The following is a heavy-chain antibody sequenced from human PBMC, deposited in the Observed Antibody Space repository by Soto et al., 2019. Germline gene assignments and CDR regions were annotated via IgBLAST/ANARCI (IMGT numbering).Heavy chain of an antibody. D-gene: IGHD5-18*01. V-gene: IGHV1-2*04. CDR3: ARGSLREKTWIQLWLPDDYFDY. CDR2: INPNSGGT. CDR1: GYTFTGYY. J-gene: IGHJ4*02. Sequence: ASVKVSCKASGYTFTGYYMHWVRQAPGQGLEWMGWINPNSGGTNYAQKFQGWVTMTRDTSISTAYMELSRLRSDDTAVYYCARGSLREKTWIQLWLPDDYFDYWGQGTLVTVSS.